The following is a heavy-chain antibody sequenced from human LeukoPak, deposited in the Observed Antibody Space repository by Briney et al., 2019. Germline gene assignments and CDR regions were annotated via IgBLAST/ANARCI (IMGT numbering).Heavy chain of an antibody. CDR3: ARERRDGYNPGGFDY. J-gene: IGHJ4*02. CDR1: GFTFSSYA. Sequence: PGRSLRLSCAASGFTFSSYAMSWVRQAPGKGLEWVSAISGSGGSTYYADSVKGRFTISRDNSKNTLYLQMNSLRAEDTAVYYCARERRDGYNPGGFDYWGQGTLVTVSS. D-gene: IGHD5-24*01. CDR2: ISGSGGST. V-gene: IGHV3-23*01.